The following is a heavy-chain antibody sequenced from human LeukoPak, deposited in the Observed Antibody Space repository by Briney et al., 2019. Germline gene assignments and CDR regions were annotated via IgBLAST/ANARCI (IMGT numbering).Heavy chain of an antibody. D-gene: IGHD6-19*01. V-gene: IGHV3-53*01. CDR2: IYSGGST. CDR3: AKEPGGYSSGWYFDY. CDR1: GFTVSSNY. J-gene: IGHJ4*02. Sequence: PGGSLRLSCAASGFTVSSNYMSWVRQAPGKGLEWVSVIYSGGSTYYADSVKGRFTISRDNSKNTLYLQMNSLRAEDTAVYYCAKEPGGYSSGWYFDYWGQGTLVTVSS.